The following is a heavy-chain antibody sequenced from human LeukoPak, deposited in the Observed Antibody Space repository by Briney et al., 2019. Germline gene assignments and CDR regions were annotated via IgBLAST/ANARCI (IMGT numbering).Heavy chain of an antibody. D-gene: IGHD3-16*01. CDR3: AKDEATSGGGLAS. CDR2: MYTGGTT. CDR1: GFSVSATH. Sequence: GGSLRLSCAASGFSVSATHMSWVRQAPGKGLEWVSAMYTGGTTYYADSVKGRFTIYRDNSKNTLYLQMNSLRAEDTAVYYCAKDEATSGGGLASWGQGTLVSVSP. J-gene: IGHJ4*02. V-gene: IGHV3-53*01.